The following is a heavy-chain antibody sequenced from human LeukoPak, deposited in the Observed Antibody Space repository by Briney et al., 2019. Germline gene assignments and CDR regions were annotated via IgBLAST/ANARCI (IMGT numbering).Heavy chain of an antibody. CDR2: INHSGST. Sequence: SETLSLTCAVYGGSFSGYYWSWIRQPPGKGLEWIGEINHSGSTNYNPSLKSRVTISVDTSKNQFSLKLSSVTAADTAVYYCAGRYCSITSCYFWFDPWGQGTLVTVCS. J-gene: IGHJ5*02. CDR3: AGRYCSITSCYFWFDP. D-gene: IGHD2-2*01. V-gene: IGHV4-34*01. CDR1: GGSFSGYY.